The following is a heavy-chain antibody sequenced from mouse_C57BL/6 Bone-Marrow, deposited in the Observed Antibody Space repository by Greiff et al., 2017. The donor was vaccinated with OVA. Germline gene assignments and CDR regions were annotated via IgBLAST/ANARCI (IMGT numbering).Heavy chain of an antibody. V-gene: IGHV1-81*01. D-gene: IGHD1-1*01. CDR2: IYPRSGNT. J-gene: IGHJ3*01. CDR3: ARFDYYGSNAY. Sequence: QVQLKESGAELARPGASVKLSCKASGYTFTSYGISWVKQRTGQGLEWIGEIYPRSGNTYYNEKFKGKATLTADKSSSTAYMELRSLTSEDSAVYFCARFDYYGSNAYWGQGTLVTVSA. CDR1: GYTFTSYG.